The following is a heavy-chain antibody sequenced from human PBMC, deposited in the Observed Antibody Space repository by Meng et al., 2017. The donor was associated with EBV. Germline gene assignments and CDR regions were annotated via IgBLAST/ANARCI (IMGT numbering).Heavy chain of an antibody. Sequence: VQRVKAGAEVKKPGGSVKVSCKASGYTCTSYGISWVRQAPGQGLEWMGWISAYNGNTNYAQKLQGRVTMTTDTSTSTAYMELRSLRSDDTAVYYCARDGRLYDTPSPFDYWGQGTLVTVSS. V-gene: IGHV1-18*01. CDR2: ISAYNGNT. CDR1: GYTCTSYG. D-gene: IGHD3-22*01. J-gene: IGHJ4*02. CDR3: ARDGRLYDTPSPFDY.